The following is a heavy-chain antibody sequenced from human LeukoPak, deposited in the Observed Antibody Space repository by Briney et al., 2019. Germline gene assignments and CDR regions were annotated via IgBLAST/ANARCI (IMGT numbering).Heavy chain of an antibody. CDR3: ARDPVTD. D-gene: IGHD3-16*01. Sequence: PSETLSLTCAVSGGSISSSSYYWGWIRQPPGKGLEWIGSIYYSGSTYYNPSLKSRVTISVDTSKNQFSLKLSSVTAADTAVYYCARDPVTDWGQGTLVTVSS. J-gene: IGHJ4*02. CDR2: IYYSGST. V-gene: IGHV4-39*07. CDR1: GGSISSSSYY.